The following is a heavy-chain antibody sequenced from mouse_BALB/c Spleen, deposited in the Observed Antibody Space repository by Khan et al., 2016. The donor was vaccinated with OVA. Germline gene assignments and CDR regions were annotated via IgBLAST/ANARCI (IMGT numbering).Heavy chain of an antibody. CDR2: ISPGSGDT. J-gene: IGHJ3*01. V-gene: IGHV1-77*01. CDR1: GYTFTDFY. CDR3: ARRNYFGYTFAY. Sequence: QVQLQQSGTELARPGASVNLSCKASGYTFTDFYINWVKQRSGQGLEWIGEISPGSGDTYYHEKFKGKATLTADQSSSTAYMQLSSLTSEASAVYFCARRNYFGYTFAYWGQGTLVTVSA. D-gene: IGHD1-2*01.